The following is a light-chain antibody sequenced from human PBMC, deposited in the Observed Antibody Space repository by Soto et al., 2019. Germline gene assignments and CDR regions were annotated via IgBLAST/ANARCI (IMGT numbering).Light chain of an antibody. CDR1: QGIGNY. J-gene: IGKJ5*01. CDR3: QQYSNWPPFT. V-gene: IGKV1-27*01. CDR2: GAS. Sequence: DIQMSQSPSSLSASVGDRVTITCRASQGIGNYLAWYQHKPGKVPKLLIYGASTLQSRVPSRFSGGGSGTEFTLTISSLQAADSAVYYCQQYSNWPPFTFGQGTRLDIK.